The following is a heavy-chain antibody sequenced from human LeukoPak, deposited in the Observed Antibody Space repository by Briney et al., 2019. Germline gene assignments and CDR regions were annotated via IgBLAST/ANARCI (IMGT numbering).Heavy chain of an antibody. CDR2: ISSSSYI. Sequence: GGSLRLPCAASGFTFSSYSMNWVRQAPGKGLEWVSSISSSSYIYYADSVKGRFTISRDNAKNSLYLQMNSLRAEDTAVYYCAREEFGSGYFDYWGQGTLVTVSS. CDR3: AREEFGSGYFDY. D-gene: IGHD3-10*01. CDR1: GFTFSSYS. J-gene: IGHJ4*02. V-gene: IGHV3-21*01.